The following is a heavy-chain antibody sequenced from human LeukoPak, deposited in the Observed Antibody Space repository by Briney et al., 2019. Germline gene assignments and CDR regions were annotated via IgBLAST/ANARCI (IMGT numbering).Heavy chain of an antibody. D-gene: IGHD2-2*01. V-gene: IGHV1-8*01. CDR1: GYTFTSYD. J-gene: IGHJ6*03. CDR2: MNPNSGNT. Sequence: ASVKVPCKASGYTFTSYDINWVRQATGQGLEWMGWMNPNSGNTGYAQKFQGRVTMTRNTSISTAYMELSSLRSEDTAVYYCARKGPAAYNYYYMDVWGKGTTVTVSS. CDR3: ARKGPAAYNYYYMDV.